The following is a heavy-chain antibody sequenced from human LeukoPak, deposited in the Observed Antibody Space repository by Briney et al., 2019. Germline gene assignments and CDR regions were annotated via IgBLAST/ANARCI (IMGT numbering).Heavy chain of an antibody. Sequence: MPSETLSLTCTVSGGSISSYYWSWIRQPPGKGLEWIGYIYYSGSTNYNPSLKSRVTISVDTSKNQFSLKLSSVTAAGTAVYYCARGSSSSVWYDYWGQGTLVTVSS. CDR3: ARGSSSSVWYDY. V-gene: IGHV4-59*01. D-gene: IGHD6-6*01. CDR2: IYYSGST. J-gene: IGHJ4*02. CDR1: GGSISSYY.